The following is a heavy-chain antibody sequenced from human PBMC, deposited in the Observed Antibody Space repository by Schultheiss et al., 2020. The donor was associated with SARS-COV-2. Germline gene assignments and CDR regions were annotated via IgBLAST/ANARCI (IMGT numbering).Heavy chain of an antibody. J-gene: IGHJ4*02. V-gene: IGHV4-59*12. CDR1: GGSISSYY. Sequence: SQTLSLTCTVSGGSISSYYWSWIRQPPGKGLEWIGYIYYSGSTNYNPSLKSRVTISIDTSKNQSSLQLSSVTAADAAVYYCARGYGDYVGLFDYWGQGTLVTVSS. CDR3: ARGYGDYVGLFDY. CDR2: IYYSGST. D-gene: IGHD4-17*01.